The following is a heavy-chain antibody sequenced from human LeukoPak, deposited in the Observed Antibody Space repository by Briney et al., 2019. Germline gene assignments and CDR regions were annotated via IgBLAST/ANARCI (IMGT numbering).Heavy chain of an antibody. J-gene: IGHJ1*01. CDR2: INPNSGGT. V-gene: IGHV1-2*02. CDR3: ARGYYDSSDFEYFQH. CDR1: GYTFTGYY. Sequence: ASVKVSCKASGYTFTGYYMHWVRQAPGQGLEWMGWINPNSGGTNYAQKFQGRVTMTRDTSISTAYMELSRLRSDDTAVFYCARGYYDSSDFEYFQHWGQGTLVTVSS. D-gene: IGHD3-22*01.